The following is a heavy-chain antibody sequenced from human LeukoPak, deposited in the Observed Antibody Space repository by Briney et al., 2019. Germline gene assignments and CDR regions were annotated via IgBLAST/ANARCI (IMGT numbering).Heavy chain of an antibody. Sequence: ASVKVSCKASGGTFSSYAISWVRQAPGQGLEWMGGIIPIFGTANYAQKFQGRVTITADKSTSTAYMELSSLRSEDTAVYYCAKGSIGYCSSTSCYGYGMDVWGKGTTVTVPS. D-gene: IGHD2-2*01. CDR1: GGTFSSYA. CDR3: AKGSIGYCSSTSCYGYGMDV. J-gene: IGHJ6*04. CDR2: IIPIFGTA. V-gene: IGHV1-69*06.